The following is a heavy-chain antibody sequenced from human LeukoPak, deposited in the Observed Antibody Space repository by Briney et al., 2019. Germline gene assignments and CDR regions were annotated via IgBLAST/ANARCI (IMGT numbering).Heavy chain of an antibody. J-gene: IGHJ4*02. V-gene: IGHV3-30*04. Sequence: GGSLRLSCAASGFTFSTYAMHWVRQAPGKGLEWVATISYDGSNTYYADSLKGRFTISRDISKNTLYLQMNSLRAEDTAVYYCSVNMGSGYRFDYWGQGTLVTVSS. CDR3: SVNMGSGYRFDY. CDR1: GFTFSTYA. D-gene: IGHD3-22*01. CDR2: ISYDGSNT.